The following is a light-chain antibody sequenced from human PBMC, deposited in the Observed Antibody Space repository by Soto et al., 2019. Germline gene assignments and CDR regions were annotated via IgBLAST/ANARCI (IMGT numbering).Light chain of an antibody. CDR2: WAS. V-gene: IGKV4-1*01. CDR1: QSVLYSSNNKNY. CDR3: QQYYSAPPLT. Sequence: DIVMTQSPDSLAVSLGERATINCKSSQSVLYSSNNKNYLAWYQQKPGQPPKLLIYWASTRESGVPARFSGSGSGTDFTLTISSLQAEDVAVYYCQQYYSAPPLTFGGGTKVESK. J-gene: IGKJ4*01.